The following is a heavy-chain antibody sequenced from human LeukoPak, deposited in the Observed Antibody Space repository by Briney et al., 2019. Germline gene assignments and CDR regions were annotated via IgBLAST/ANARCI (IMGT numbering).Heavy chain of an antibody. V-gene: IGHV4-31*03. J-gene: IGHJ3*02. D-gene: IGHD3-9*01. CDR1: GYSISSGGFY. CDR3: ASADYDMAFDI. CDR2: IYYSGST. Sequence: NPSQTLSLTCTVSGYSISSGGFYWSWIRQHPGKGLEWIGYIYYSGSTDYNPSLKSRFTMSVDTSKNQFSLKLSSVTAADTAVYYCASADYDMAFDIWGQGTMVTVSS.